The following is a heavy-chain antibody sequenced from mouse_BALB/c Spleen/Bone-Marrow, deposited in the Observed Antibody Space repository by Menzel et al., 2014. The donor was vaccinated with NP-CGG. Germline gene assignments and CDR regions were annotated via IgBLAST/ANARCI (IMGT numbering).Heavy chain of an antibody. J-gene: IGHJ3*01. D-gene: IGHD1-1*01. V-gene: IGHV1S41*01. Sequence: DLVKPGASVKLSCKASGYTFTSYWINWIKQRPGQGLEWIGRIAPGSGGTYYNEMFKGKATLTVDTSSSTAYIQLSSLSSEDSAVYFCARGGDYYGSSSLAYWGQGTLVTVSA. CDR3: ARGGDYYGSSSLAY. CDR2: IAPGSGGT. CDR1: GYTFTSYW.